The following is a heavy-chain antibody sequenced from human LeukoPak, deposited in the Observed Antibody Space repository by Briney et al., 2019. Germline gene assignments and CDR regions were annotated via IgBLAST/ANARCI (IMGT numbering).Heavy chain of an antibody. CDR3: ARDLWNFYDDSGYYRDFDS. Sequence: ASVKVSCKATSRISWVRQAPGQGLEWMGWIGSYRGDTYYAQKFQGRVTVTTDTSTSTVYMELRSLRSDDTAVYYCARDLWNFYDDSGYYRDFDSWGQGTLVTVSS. CDR1: TSR. J-gene: IGHJ5*01. CDR2: IGSYRGDT. D-gene: IGHD3-22*01. V-gene: IGHV1-18*01.